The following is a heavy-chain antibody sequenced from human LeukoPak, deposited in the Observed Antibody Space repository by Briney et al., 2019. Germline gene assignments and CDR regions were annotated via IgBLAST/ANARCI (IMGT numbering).Heavy chain of an antibody. D-gene: IGHD2-8*02. Sequence: GRSLRLSCAASGFTFSSYGMHWVRQAPGKGLEWVSAISGSDGSTYYADSVKGRFTISRDNSKNTLYLQMNSLRAEDTAVYYCAKGDWWFDYWGQGTLVTVSS. V-gene: IGHV3-23*01. J-gene: IGHJ4*02. CDR3: AKGDWWFDY. CDR1: GFTFSSYG. CDR2: ISGSDGST.